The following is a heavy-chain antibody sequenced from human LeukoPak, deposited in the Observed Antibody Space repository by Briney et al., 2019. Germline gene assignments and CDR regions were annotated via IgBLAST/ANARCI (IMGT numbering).Heavy chain of an antibody. J-gene: IGHJ3*02. D-gene: IGHD3-10*01. Sequence: ASVKVSCKASGYTFTSYDINWVRQATGQGLEWMGWMNPNSGNTGYAQKFQGRVTMTKNTSISTAYMELSRLRSEDTAVYYCARGPFGGDAFDIWGQGTMVTVSS. CDR3: ARGPFGGDAFDI. CDR1: GYTFTSYD. V-gene: IGHV1-8*01. CDR2: MNPNSGNT.